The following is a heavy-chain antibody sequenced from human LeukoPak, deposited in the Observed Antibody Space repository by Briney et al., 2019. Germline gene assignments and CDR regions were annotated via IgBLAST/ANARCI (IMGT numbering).Heavy chain of an antibody. Sequence: HPGGSLRLSCVASGFTFDDYAMHWVRQAPGKGLEWVCLTNWDGSNTLCAGSVKGRFTVSRDNNKTSLFLQMNSLKPEDTALYYCAKGDSGHDSTFHPPGAFDSWGQGTLVTVSS. D-gene: IGHD3-22*01. CDR2: TNWDGSNT. J-gene: IGHJ4*02. V-gene: IGHV3-43D*03. CDR3: AKGDSGHDSTFHPPGAFDS. CDR1: GFTFDDYA.